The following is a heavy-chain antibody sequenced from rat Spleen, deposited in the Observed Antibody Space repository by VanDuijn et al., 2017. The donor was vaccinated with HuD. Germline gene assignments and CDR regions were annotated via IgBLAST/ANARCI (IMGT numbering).Heavy chain of an antibody. CDR2: IWGDGST. CDR1: GFSLTSYG. CDR3: TRHYYSRGMDA. D-gene: IGHD1-1*01. J-gene: IGHJ4*01. Sequence: QVQLKESGPGLVQPSQTLSLTCTVSGFSLTSYGVSWVRQPPGKGLEWMGGIWGDGSTNYNSALKSRMRISRDTSKSQVFLKMNSLQTEDTAIYFCTRHYYSRGMDAWGQGASVTVSS. V-gene: IGHV2-13*01.